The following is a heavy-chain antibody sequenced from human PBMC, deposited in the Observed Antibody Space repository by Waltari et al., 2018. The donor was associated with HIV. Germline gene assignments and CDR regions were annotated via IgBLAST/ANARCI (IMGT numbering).Heavy chain of an antibody. CDR3: GRARWELLPDY. Sequence: EVQLVESGGGLVQPGGSLRLSCAASGFTFSSYWMYWVRQAPGKGLVWVSHIKSDGSSTTYADSVKGRFTISRDNAKNTLYLQMNSLRAEDTAVYYCGRARWELLPDYWGQGTLVTVSS. D-gene: IGHD1-26*01. CDR2: IKSDGSST. J-gene: IGHJ4*02. V-gene: IGHV3-74*01. CDR1: GFTFSSYW.